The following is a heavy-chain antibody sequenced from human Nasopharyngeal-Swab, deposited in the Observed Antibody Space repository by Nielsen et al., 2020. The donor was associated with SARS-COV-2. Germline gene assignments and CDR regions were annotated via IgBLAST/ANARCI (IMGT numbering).Heavy chain of an antibody. D-gene: IGHD3-10*01. V-gene: IGHV4-30-4*01. CDR3: ARRKREEVRGVRYYFDY. CDR2: IYYSGST. Sequence: RQAPGKGLGWIGYIYYSGSTYYNPSLKSRVTISVDTSKNQFSLKLSSVAAADTAVYYCARRKREEVRGVRYYFDYWGQGTLVTVSS. J-gene: IGHJ4*02.